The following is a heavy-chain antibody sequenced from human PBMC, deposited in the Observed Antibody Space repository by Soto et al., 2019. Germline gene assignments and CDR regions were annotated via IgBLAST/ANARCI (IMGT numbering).Heavy chain of an antibody. CDR1: RVGIGSNS. Sequence: SRVGIGSNSRRSLQQEKGQGLEWMGGIIPIFGTANYAQKFQGRVTITADESTSTAYMELSSLRSEDTAVYYCARRRGRWELLDPDNWFAPWGQGTLVTVSS. CDR2: IIPIFGTA. CDR3: ARRRGRWELLDPDNWFAP. D-gene: IGHD1-26*01. J-gene: IGHJ5*02. V-gene: IGHV1-69*01.